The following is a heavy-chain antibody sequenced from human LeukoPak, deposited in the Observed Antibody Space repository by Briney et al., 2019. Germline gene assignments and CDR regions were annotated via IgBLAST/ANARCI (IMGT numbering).Heavy chain of an antibody. Sequence: ASVTVSCKASGYTFTSCDINWVRQATGQGLEWMGWMNPNSGNTGYAQKFQGRVNMTRNTSISTAYMELSSLRSEDTAVYYCARGPFIAARPGVLYYYMDVWGKGTTVTVSS. CDR2: MNPNSGNT. CDR1: GYTFTSCD. D-gene: IGHD6-6*01. J-gene: IGHJ6*03. V-gene: IGHV1-8*01. CDR3: ARGPFIAARPGVLYYYMDV.